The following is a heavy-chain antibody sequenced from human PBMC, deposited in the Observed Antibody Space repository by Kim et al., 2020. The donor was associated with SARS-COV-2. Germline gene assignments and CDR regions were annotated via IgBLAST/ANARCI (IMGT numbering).Heavy chain of an antibody. CDR3: ARDCSGGSCYYGMDV. V-gene: IGHV1-69*13. CDR2: IIPIFGTA. J-gene: IGHJ6*02. CDR1: GGTFSSYA. D-gene: IGHD2-15*01. Sequence: SVKVSCKASGGTFSSYAISWVRQAPGQGLEWMGGIIPIFGTANYAQKFQGRVTITADESTSTAYMELSSLRSEDTAVYYCARDCSGGSCYYGMDVWGQGTTVTVSS.